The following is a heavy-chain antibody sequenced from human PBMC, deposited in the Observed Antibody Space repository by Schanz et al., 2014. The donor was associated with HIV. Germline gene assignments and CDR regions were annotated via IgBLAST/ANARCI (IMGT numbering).Heavy chain of an antibody. CDR2: ISSSGHTI. CDR3: ARERIQLWSTGTYYFDY. D-gene: IGHD5-18*01. Sequence: EVQLVESGGGLVQPGGSLRLSCSGSGFTFSSHTFNWIRQAPGKGLEWISYISSSGHTIYYADSVKGRFTISRDNAKNSLYLQMNSLRAEDTAVYYCARERIQLWSTGTYYFDYWGQGNLLTVSS. CDR1: GFTFSSHT. J-gene: IGHJ4*02. V-gene: IGHV3-48*04.